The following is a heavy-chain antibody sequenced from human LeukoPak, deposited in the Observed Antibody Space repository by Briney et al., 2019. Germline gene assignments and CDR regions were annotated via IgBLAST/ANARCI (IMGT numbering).Heavy chain of an antibody. CDR2: IYYSGST. D-gene: IGHD6-19*01. CDR1: GGPLSAYY. Sequence: SETLSLTCTVSGGPLSAYYWGWVRQPPGKGLEWIGSIYYSGSTYYNPSLKSRVTISVDTSKNQFSLKLSSVTAADTAVYYCASQKKPGIAVAGTSFDYWGQGTLVTVSS. V-gene: IGHV4-39*01. CDR3: ASQKKPGIAVAGTSFDY. J-gene: IGHJ4*02.